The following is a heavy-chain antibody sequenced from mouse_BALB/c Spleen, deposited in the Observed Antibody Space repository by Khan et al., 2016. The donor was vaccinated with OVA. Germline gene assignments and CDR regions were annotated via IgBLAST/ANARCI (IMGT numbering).Heavy chain of an antibody. V-gene: IGHV3-2*02. D-gene: IGHD1-1*01. J-gene: IGHJ2*01. CDR2: ITYSGNT. CDR1: GYSITSDYA. CDR3: SRVYGGDFDY. Sequence: EVQLQESGPGLVKPSQSLSLTCTVTGYSITSDYAWNWIRKFHGNKLECMAYITYSGNTNYNPSLKSRFSIPRDNSKNPFFLQLNSVTTEDTATYYCSRVYGGDFDYWGQGTTLTVSS.